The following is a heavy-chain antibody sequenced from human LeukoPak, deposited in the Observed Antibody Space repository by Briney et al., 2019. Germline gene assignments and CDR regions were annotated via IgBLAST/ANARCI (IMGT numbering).Heavy chain of an antibody. CDR3: ARDSKTSSLADP. Sequence: ASVKVSCKASGYTFTGYYIHWVRQAPGQGLEWMGIINPSGGSASYAQKFEGRVTMTRDTSTSTVYMELSSLRAEDTAVYYCARDSKTSSLADPWGQGTLVTVSS. CDR1: GYTFTGYY. V-gene: IGHV1-46*01. D-gene: IGHD2-2*01. J-gene: IGHJ5*02. CDR2: INPSGGSA.